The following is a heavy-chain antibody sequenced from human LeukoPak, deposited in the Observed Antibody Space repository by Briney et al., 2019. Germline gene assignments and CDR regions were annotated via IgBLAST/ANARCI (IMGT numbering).Heavy chain of an antibody. CDR1: GFSINNYY. CDR2: IYFSGST. Sequence: PSETLSLTCTVSGFSINNYYWSWIRQPPGKGLEWIGYIYFSGSTNYSPSLKSRVTISVDTSKNQFSLKLNSVTAADTAVYYCARGPYYGSGTFGYWGQGTLVTVSS. D-gene: IGHD3-10*01. V-gene: IGHV4-59*12. J-gene: IGHJ4*02. CDR3: ARGPYYGSGTFGY.